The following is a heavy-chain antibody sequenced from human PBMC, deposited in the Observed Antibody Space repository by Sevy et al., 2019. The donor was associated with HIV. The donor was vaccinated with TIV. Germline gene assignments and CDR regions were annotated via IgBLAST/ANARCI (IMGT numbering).Heavy chain of an antibody. CDR1: GFTFSSYW. J-gene: IGHJ4*02. CDR3: ARGRSDFWGGYYWGGGAYYFDY. V-gene: IGHV3-7*01. CDR2: IKQDGSEK. Sequence: GGSLRLSCAASGFTFSSYWMSWVRQAPGKGLEWVANIKQDGSEKYYVDSVKGRFPISRDNAKNSLYLQMNSLRAEDTAVYYCARGRSDFWGGYYWGGGAYYFDYWGQGTLVTVSS. D-gene: IGHD3-3*01.